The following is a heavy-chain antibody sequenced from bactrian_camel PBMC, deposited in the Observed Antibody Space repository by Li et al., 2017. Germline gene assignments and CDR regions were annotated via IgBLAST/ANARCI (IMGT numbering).Heavy chain of an antibody. J-gene: IGHJ6*01. V-gene: IGHV3S40*01. CDR1: GFTFSNYY. CDR2: LGDTT. D-gene: IGHD6*01. CDR3: AAVRYGVTWYPLCRARSADFGY. Sequence: VQLVESGGGLVQPGGSLRLSCAASGFTFSNYYMYWVRQAPGKGLEWVSTLGDTTYYGDPVKGRFTISRDNARNTVYLQMNSLKPEDTAMYYCAAVRYGVTWYPLCRARSADFGYWGQGTQVTVS.